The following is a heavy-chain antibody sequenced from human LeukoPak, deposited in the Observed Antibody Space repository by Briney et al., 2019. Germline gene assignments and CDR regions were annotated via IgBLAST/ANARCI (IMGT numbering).Heavy chain of an antibody. CDR3: ARDRVSIWFGELTLQLDY. CDR2: TYYRSKWYN. Sequence: SQTLSLTCAISGDSASSNSAAWNWIRQSPSRGLEWLGRTYYRSKWYNDYAVSVKSRITINPDTSKNQFSLQLNSVTPEDTAVYYCARDRVSIWFGELTLQLDYWGQGTLVTVSS. CDR1: GDSASSNSAA. J-gene: IGHJ4*02. D-gene: IGHD3-10*01. V-gene: IGHV6-1*01.